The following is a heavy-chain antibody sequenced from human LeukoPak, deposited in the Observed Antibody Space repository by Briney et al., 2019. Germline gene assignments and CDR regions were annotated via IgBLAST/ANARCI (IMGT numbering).Heavy chain of an antibody. J-gene: IGHJ4*02. Sequence: GGSLRLSCAASGFTFSSYGMHWVRQAPGKGLEWVAVISYDGGNKYYADSVKGRFTISRDNSKNTLYLQMNSLRADDTAVYYCAKERSSGWPFDYWGQGTLVTVSS. CDR3: AKERSSGWPFDY. V-gene: IGHV3-30*18. D-gene: IGHD6-19*01. CDR2: ISYDGGNK. CDR1: GFTFSSYG.